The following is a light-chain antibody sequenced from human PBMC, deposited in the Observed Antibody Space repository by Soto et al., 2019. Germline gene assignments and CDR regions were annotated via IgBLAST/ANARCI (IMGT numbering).Light chain of an antibody. Sequence: DIQMTQSPSTLSASVGDRVTITCRASQSISSWLAWYQQKPGKAPKLLIYDASSLESGVPSRFSGSGSGTENTIIISSRQHDDFATYYCQQYNSYSPETFGQGTKVEIK. CDR1: QSISSW. CDR3: QQYNSYSPET. V-gene: IGKV1-5*01. J-gene: IGKJ1*01. CDR2: DAS.